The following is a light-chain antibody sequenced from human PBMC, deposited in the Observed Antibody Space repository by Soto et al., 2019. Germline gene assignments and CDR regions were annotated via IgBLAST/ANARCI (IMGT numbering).Light chain of an antibody. V-gene: IGLV2-14*03. J-gene: IGLJ3*02. CDR3: SSYTSRASWV. CDR2: EVR. Sequence: QSALTQPASVSGSPGQSITISCAGSSSDVGGYNYVSWYQQHPGKAPKLMIYEVRNRQAGVSNRFSASKSGNTASLTISGLQAEDEADYYCSSYTSRASWVFGGGTKLTVL. CDR1: SSDVGGYNY.